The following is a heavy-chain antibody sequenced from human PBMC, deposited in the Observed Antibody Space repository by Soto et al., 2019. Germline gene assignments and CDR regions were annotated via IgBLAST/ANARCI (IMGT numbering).Heavy chain of an antibody. J-gene: IGHJ4*02. V-gene: IGHV4-39*01. CDR3: ARRGYSYGYWPDY. CDR2: IYYSGST. D-gene: IGHD5-18*01. CDR1: DGSISSSSYY. Sequence: SETLSLTCTVSDGSISSSSYYWGWIRQPPGKGLEWIGSIYYSGSTYYNPSLKSRVTISVDTSKNQFSLKLSSVTAADTAVYYCARRGYSYGYWPDYWGQGTLVTVPQ.